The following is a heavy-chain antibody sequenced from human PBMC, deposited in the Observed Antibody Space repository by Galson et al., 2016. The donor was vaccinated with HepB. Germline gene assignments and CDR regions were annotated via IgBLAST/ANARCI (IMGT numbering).Heavy chain of an antibody. CDR2: INAGTGNT. CDR1: GYTFTSCA. CDR3: ARPSRLYASGPYYFDL. Sequence: SVKVSCKASGYTFTSCALYWVRQAPGQGLEWVGWINAGTGNTRTPQRFQDRVTITRDISASAAYMEVSMLTSEDTAVYYCARPSRLYASGPYYFDLWGQGTLVAVSS. J-gene: IGHJ4*02. D-gene: IGHD6-19*01. V-gene: IGHV1-3*01.